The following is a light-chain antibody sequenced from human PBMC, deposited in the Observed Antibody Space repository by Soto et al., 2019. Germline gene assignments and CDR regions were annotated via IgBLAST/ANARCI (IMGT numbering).Light chain of an antibody. J-gene: IGLJ2*01. V-gene: IGLV2-23*02. CDR1: SSDVGSYNL. Sequence: QSVLTQSASVSGSPGQSITISCTGTSSDVGSYNLVSWYRQYPGKAPKLLIYDVNKRPSGVSNRFSGSKSGNTASLTISGLQAEDEADYYCCSYVGITTYVIFGGGTQLTVL. CDR2: DVN. CDR3: CSYVGITTYVI.